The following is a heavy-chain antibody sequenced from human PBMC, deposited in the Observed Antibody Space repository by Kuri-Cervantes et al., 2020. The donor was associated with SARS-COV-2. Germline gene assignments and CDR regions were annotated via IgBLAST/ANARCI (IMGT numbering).Heavy chain of an antibody. Sequence: ASVKVSCKASGYTFTSYYMHWVRQAPGQGLEWMGIINPSGGSTSYAQKFQGRVTMTRDTSTSTVYMELSSLRSEDTAVYYCASRGYSGYEGYYYYYGMDVWGQGTTVTVSS. CDR3: ASRGYSGYEGYYYYYGMDV. CDR1: GYTFTSYY. D-gene: IGHD5-12*01. CDR2: INPSGGST. V-gene: IGHV1-46*01. J-gene: IGHJ6*02.